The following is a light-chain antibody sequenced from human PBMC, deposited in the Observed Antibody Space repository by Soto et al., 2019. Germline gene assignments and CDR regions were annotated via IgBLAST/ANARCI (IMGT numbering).Light chain of an antibody. CDR3: SSYTSRSTVV. V-gene: IGLV2-14*03. J-gene: IGLJ7*01. CDR1: SSDVGGYNY. Sequence: QSALTQPASVSGSPGQSITISCTGTSSDVGGYNYVSWYQHHPGKAPKLIIYNFLNRPSGISNHFSGSKSGNTASLTISGLQADDEADYYCSSYTSRSTVVFGGGTQLTVL. CDR2: NFL.